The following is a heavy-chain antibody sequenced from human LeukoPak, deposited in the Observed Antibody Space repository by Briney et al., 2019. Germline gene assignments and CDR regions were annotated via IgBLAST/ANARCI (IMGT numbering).Heavy chain of an antibody. CDR2: IYPGDSDT. D-gene: IGHD3-10*01. V-gene: IGHV5-51*01. J-gene: IGHJ3*02. Sequence: GESLQISCKGSGYSFTSYWIGWVRQMPGKGLEWMGIIYPGDSDTRYSPSFQGQVTISADKSISTAYLQWSSLKASDTAMYYCARPTLPQWFGEIVGAFDIWGQGTMVTVSS. CDR1: GYSFTSYW. CDR3: ARPTLPQWFGEIVGAFDI.